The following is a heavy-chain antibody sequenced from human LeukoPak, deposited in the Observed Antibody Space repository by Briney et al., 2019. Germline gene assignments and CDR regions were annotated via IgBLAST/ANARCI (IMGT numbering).Heavy chain of an antibody. CDR3: ARGLSSGGGLFDY. CDR1: GYTFTGYY. V-gene: IGHV1-2*02. J-gene: IGHJ4*02. Sequence: ASVKVSCKASGYTFTGYYMHWVRQAPGQGLEWMGWINPNSGGTNYAQKFQGRVTMTRDTSISTAYMELSRLRSDDTAVYYCARGLSSGGGLFDYWGQGTLVTVSS. D-gene: IGHD3-10*01. CDR2: INPNSGGT.